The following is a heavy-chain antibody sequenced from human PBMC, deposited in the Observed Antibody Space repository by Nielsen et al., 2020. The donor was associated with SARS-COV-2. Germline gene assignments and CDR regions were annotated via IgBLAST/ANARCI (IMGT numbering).Heavy chain of an antibody. CDR3: ARGPLRYGMDV. CDR1: GYTFTSYH. Sequence: ASVKVSCKASGYTFTSYHLHWVRQAPGQGLEWVGIITPSGGITSYAQNFQGRVTMTTDTSTSTAYMELSRLRSDDTAVYYCARGPLRYGMDVWGQGTTVTVSS. CDR2: ITPSGGIT. V-gene: IGHV1-46*01. J-gene: IGHJ6*02.